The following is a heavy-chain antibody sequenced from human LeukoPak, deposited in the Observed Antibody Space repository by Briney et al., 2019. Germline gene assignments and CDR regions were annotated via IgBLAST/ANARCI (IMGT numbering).Heavy chain of an antibody. CDR3: AATRVVGALFDY. V-gene: IGHV1-18*01. J-gene: IGHJ4*02. CDR1: GYTFTSYG. Sequence: ASVKVSCKASGYTFTSYGISWVRQAPGQGLEWMGWISAYNGNTNYAQKLQGRVTMTTDTSTSTAYMELRSLRSDDTAVYYRAATRVVGALFDYWGQGTLVTLSA. D-gene: IGHD1-26*01. CDR2: ISAYNGNT.